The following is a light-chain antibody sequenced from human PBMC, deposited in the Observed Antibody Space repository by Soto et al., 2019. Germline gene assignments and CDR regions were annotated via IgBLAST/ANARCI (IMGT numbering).Light chain of an antibody. CDR3: CSYAGSYTYWV. Sequence: QSVLTQSASVSGSPGQSITISCTGTSSDIGGYKFVSWYQQHPGKAPKLIIYDVSERPSGVPDRFSGSKSGITASLSISGLQPEDEADYYCCSYAGSYTYWVFGGGTKLTVL. J-gene: IGLJ3*02. CDR2: DVS. CDR1: SSDIGGYKF. V-gene: IGLV2-11*01.